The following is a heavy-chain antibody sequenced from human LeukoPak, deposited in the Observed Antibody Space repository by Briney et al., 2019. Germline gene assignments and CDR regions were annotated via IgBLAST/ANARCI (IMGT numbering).Heavy chain of an antibody. CDR2: IKSETDGGTI. CDR1: GFNFTNAW. V-gene: IGHV3-15*01. D-gene: IGHD1-26*01. Sequence: KTGGSLRLSCAASGFNFTNAWMTWVRQAPGKGLEWVGRIKSETDGGTIHYGAPVKGRFIISRDDSKNTVGLQMNSLKTEDTGVYYCTTSIVGTTAYWGQGTLVIVSS. CDR3: TTSIVGTTAY. J-gene: IGHJ4*02.